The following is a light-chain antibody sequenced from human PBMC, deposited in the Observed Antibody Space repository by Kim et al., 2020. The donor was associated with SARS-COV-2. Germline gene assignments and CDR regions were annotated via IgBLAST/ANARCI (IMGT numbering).Light chain of an antibody. J-gene: IGLJ1*01. CDR3: CSFGDGENHFV. CDR2: DVT. V-gene: IGLV2-23*02. Sequence: QSALTQPASVSGSPGQSITISCAGTSSDVGYYDLVSWYQQHPGKVPKLIIYDVTKRPSGVSDRFSGSKSGNTASLTISGLQAEDEAEYHCCSFGDGENHFVFGTGTKVTVL. CDR1: SSDVGYYDL.